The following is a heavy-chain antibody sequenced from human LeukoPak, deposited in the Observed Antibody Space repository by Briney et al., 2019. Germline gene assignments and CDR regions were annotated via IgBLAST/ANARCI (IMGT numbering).Heavy chain of an antibody. CDR2: ISSRSSYI. CDR1: GFTFSSYS. J-gene: IGHJ6*04. D-gene: IGHD3-10*02. V-gene: IGHV3-21*01. CDR3: AELGITMIGGV. Sequence: GGSLRLSCAASGFTFSSYSMNWVRQAPGKGLEWASSISSRSSYIYYADSVKGRFSISRDNAKNSLYLQMNSLRAADTAVYYCAELGITMIGGVWGKGTTVTISS.